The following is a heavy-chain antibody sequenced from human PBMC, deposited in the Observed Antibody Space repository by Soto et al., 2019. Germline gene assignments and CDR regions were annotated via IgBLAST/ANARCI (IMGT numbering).Heavy chain of an antibody. D-gene: IGHD4-17*01. V-gene: IGHV3-74*01. CDR2: INSDGSST. CDR1: GFTFSSYW. Sequence: PGGSLRLSCAASGFTFSSYWMHWVRQAPGKGLVWVSRINSDGSSTSYADSVKGRFTISRDNAKNTLYLQMNSLRAEDTAVYYCARDPTVTFYYYYYMDVWGKGTTVTVSS. CDR3: ARDPTVTFYYYYYMDV. J-gene: IGHJ6*03.